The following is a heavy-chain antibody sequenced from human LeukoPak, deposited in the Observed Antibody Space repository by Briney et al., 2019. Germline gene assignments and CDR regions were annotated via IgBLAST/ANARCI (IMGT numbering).Heavy chain of an antibody. V-gene: IGHV3-53*04. Sequence: GGSLRLSCAASGFTVSSNYMSWVRQAPGKGLEWVSVIHSGGSTYYADSVKGRFTISRHNSKNTLYLQMNSLRAEDTAVYYCARDKGSYGTYYYYGMDVWGQGTTVTVSS. CDR1: GFTVSSNY. D-gene: IGHD5-18*01. CDR3: ARDKGSYGTYYYYGMDV. J-gene: IGHJ6*02. CDR2: IHSGGST.